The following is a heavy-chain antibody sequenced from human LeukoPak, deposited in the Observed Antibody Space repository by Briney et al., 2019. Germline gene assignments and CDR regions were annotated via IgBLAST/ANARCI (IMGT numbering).Heavy chain of an antibody. CDR1: GFTFSSYG. D-gene: IGHD3-3*01. CDR2: IRYDGSNR. V-gene: IGHV3-30*02. J-gene: IGHJ4*02. Sequence: GGSLRLSCAASGFTFSSYGMHWVRQAPGKGLEWVASIRYDGSNRFYADSVKGRFTISRDNSKNTLYVQMNSLRAEDTAVYYCATTIFGVVMPPGYWGQGTLVTVSS. CDR3: ATTIFGVVMPPGY.